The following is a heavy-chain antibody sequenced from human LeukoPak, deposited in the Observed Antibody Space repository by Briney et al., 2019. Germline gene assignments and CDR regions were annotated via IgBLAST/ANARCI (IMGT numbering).Heavy chain of an antibody. D-gene: IGHD3-10*01. CDR3: AKVLTHYGSGSYSAFDI. CDR1: GFTFNSYA. Sequence: GGSLRLSCVASGFTFNSYAMHWVRQAPGKGLEWVAFIWDEETYKYYADSVKGRFTISRDNSNNTLYLQMNSLRADDTAVYYCAKVLTHYGSGSYSAFDIWGQGTMVTVSS. CDR2: IWDEETYK. J-gene: IGHJ3*02. V-gene: IGHV3-30*02.